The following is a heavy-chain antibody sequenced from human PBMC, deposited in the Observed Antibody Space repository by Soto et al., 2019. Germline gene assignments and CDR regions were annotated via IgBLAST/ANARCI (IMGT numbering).Heavy chain of an antibody. CDR2: IYHSGST. CDR1: GGSIRSSNW. CDR3: AKCITALGPIDY. J-gene: IGHJ4*02. V-gene: IGHV4-4*02. D-gene: IGHD6-6*01. Sequence: SETLSLTCAVSGGSIRSSNWWSWVRQPPGKGLEWIGEIYHSGSTNYNPSLKSRVTISVDKSRNQFSLKLSSVTAADTAVYYCAKCITALGPIDYWGQGTLVTVSS.